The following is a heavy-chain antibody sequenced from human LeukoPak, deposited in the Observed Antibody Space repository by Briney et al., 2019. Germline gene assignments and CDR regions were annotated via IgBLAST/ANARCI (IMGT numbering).Heavy chain of an antibody. CDR3: ARDLYYDFWSGYYTPYSNVQHFDY. V-gene: IGHV1-18*01. J-gene: IGHJ4*02. CDR1: GYTFTSYG. Sequence: GASVKVSCKASGYTFTSYGISWVRQAPGQGLEWMGWISAYNGNTNYAQKLQGRVTMTTDTSTSTAYMELRSLRSDDTAVYYCARDLYYDFWSGYYTPYSNVQHFDYWGQGTLVTVSS. D-gene: IGHD3-3*01. CDR2: ISAYNGNT.